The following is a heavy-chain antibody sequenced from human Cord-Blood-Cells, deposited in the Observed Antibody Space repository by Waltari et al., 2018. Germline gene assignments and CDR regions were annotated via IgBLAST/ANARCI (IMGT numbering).Heavy chain of an antibody. D-gene: IGHD1-26*01. CDR1: GYTFTCFY. CDR3: ARAVGLNFDY. CDR2: INPNRGGT. V-gene: IGHV1-2*02. J-gene: IGHJ4*02. Sequence: QVQLVQSGAEVKKPGASVKVSCKDSGYTFTCFYLQWVPLAPGQGLKWMGWINPNRGGTNYAQKFKGRVTMTRGPSISTAYMELSRLRSDDTAVYYCARAVGLNFDYWGQGTLVTVSS.